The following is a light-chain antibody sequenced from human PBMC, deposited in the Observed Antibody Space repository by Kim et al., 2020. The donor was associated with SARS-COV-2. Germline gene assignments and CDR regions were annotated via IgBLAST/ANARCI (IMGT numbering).Light chain of an antibody. CDR2: LNSDGSH. CDR3: QTWGTVV. CDR1: SGHSSYA. V-gene: IGLV4-69*01. J-gene: IGLJ2*01. Sequence: LGASVKLTCTLSSGHSSYAIAWHQQQPEKGPRYLMKLNSDGSHSKGDGIPDRFSGSSSGAERYLTISSLQSEDEADYYCQTWGTVVFGGGTQLTV.